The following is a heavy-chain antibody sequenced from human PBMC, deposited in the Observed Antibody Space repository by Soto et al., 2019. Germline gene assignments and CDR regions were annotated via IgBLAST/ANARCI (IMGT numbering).Heavy chain of an antibody. Sequence: PSETLSLTCSVSGGSINSSSYFWGWVRQPPGKGLEWIGSIYYSGSTYYNPSPRRRVTISVDTSKNQFSLKLSSVTAADTAVFYCARHYSSGSRNWFDPWGQGTLVTVSS. J-gene: IGHJ5*02. CDR1: GGSINSSSYF. CDR3: ARHYSSGSRNWFDP. D-gene: IGHD6-19*01. V-gene: IGHV4-39*01. CDR2: IYYSGST.